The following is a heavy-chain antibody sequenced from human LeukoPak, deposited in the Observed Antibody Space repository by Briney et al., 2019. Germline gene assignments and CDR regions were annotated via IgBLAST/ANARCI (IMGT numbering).Heavy chain of an antibody. CDR2: ISGSGGST. Sequence: GGSLRLSCAASGFTFSSYAMSWVRQAPGKGLEWVSAISGSGGSTYYADSVKGRFTISRGNSKNTLYLQMNSLRAEDTAVYYCARALLGGMGYYFDYWGQGTLVTVSS. J-gene: IGHJ4*02. CDR3: ARALLGGMGYYFDY. V-gene: IGHV3-23*01. D-gene: IGHD3-16*01. CDR1: GFTFSSYA.